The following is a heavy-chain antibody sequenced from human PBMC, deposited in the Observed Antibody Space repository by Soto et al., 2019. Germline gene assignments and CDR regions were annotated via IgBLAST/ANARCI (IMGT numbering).Heavy chain of an antibody. D-gene: IGHD3-22*01. Sequence: SETLSLTCTVSGGSISSGDYYWCWIRQPPGKGLEWIEYIYYSGSTYYNPSLKSRVTISVDTSKNQFSLKLTSVTAADTAVYYCARDRGFYDSSGYHDAFDIWGQGTMVT. V-gene: IGHV4-30-4*01. CDR2: IYYSGST. CDR3: ARDRGFYDSSGYHDAFDI. CDR1: GGSISSGDYY. J-gene: IGHJ3*02.